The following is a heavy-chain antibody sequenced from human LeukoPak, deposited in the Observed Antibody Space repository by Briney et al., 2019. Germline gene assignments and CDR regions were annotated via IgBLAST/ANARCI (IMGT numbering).Heavy chain of an antibody. CDR3: AKESRRITMVRGIGDGNIYFDY. V-gene: IGHV3-30*18. D-gene: IGHD3-10*01. CDR2: ISYDGSNK. Sequence: GRSLRLSCAASGFTFSSYGMHWVRQAPGKGLEWVAVISYDGSNKYYADSVKGRFTISRDNSKNTLYLQMNSLRAEDTAVYYCAKESRRITMVRGIGDGNIYFDYWGQGTLVTVSS. J-gene: IGHJ4*02. CDR1: GFTFSSYG.